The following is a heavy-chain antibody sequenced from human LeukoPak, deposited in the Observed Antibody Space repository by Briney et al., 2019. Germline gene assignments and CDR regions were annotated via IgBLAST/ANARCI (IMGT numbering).Heavy chain of an antibody. CDR3: ARDPYSSSSGGIEY. D-gene: IGHD6-6*01. CDR1: GFTFSSYW. CDR2: IKQDGSEK. Sequence: GGSPRLSCAASGFTFSSYWMSWVRQAPGKGLEWVANIKQDGSEKYYVDSVKGRFTISRDNAKNSLYLQMNSLRAEDTAVYYCARDPYSSSSGGIEYWGQGTLVTVSS. J-gene: IGHJ4*02. V-gene: IGHV3-7*01.